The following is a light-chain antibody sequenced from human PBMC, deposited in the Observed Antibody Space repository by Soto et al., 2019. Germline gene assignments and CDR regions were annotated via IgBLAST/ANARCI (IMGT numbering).Light chain of an antibody. CDR1: QSVNNNY. J-gene: IGKJ4*01. CDR2: RAS. CDR3: QQYGSSLT. V-gene: IGKV3-20*01. Sequence: IVLTQSPGTLSLSPGERATLSCRASQSVNNNYLAWYQQKHGQAPRLLVYRASTRATGIPDRFSGSGSGTDFTLTISRLEPGDFAVYYCQQYGSSLTCGGGTKVEIK.